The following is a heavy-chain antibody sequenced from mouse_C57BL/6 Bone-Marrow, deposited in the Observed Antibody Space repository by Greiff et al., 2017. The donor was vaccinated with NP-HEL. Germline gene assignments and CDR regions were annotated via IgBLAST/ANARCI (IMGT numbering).Heavy chain of an antibody. CDR1: GFTIKDYY. J-gene: IGHJ4*01. D-gene: IGHD1-1*01. CDR2: IDPDNGDT. Sequence: VQLQQSGAELVRPGASVKLSCTVSGFTIKDYYMHWVKQRPEQGLEWIGWIDPDNGDTEYASKFQGKATITADTTSNTAYLQLSSLTSEDTAVYYCTTGGSSPYAMDYWGQGTSVTVSS. CDR3: TTGGSSPYAMDY. V-gene: IGHV14-4*01.